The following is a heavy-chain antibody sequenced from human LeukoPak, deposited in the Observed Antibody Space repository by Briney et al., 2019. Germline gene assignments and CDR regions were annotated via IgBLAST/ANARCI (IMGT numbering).Heavy chain of an antibody. CDR2: IYPGDSDT. J-gene: IGHJ6*03. CDR1: GYTFITYW. Sequence: GESLKISCKGSGYTFITYWIAWVRQMPGKGLEWMGIIYPGDSDTRYSPSFEGQVTISADKSVSTAYLQWSSLKASDTAIYYCARIGPEDYYYYYYMDVWGKGTTVTVSS. D-gene: IGHD3-22*01. V-gene: IGHV5-51*01. CDR3: ARIGPEDYYYYYYMDV.